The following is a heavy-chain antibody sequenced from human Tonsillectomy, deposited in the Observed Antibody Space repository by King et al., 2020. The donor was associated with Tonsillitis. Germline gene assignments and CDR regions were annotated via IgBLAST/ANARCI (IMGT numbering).Heavy chain of an antibody. Sequence: VQLVESGGGVVQPGGSLRLSCAASGFTFVDYAMHWVRQAPGKGLEWVSLISGDGGSTYYAASVKGRFTISRDNSKNSLYLQMNILRTEDTALYYCAQSRSYYDFWSGSQDYYYMDVWGKGTTVTVSS. J-gene: IGHJ6*03. D-gene: IGHD3-3*01. CDR1: GFTFVDYA. CDR3: AQSRSYYDFWSGSQDYYYMDV. V-gene: IGHV3-43*02. CDR2: ISGDGGST.